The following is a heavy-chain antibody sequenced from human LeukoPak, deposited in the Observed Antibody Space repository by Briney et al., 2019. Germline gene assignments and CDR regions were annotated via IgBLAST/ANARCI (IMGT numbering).Heavy chain of an antibody. CDR3: AREGRTTVTSFDF. V-gene: IGHV1-69*04. D-gene: IGHD4-17*01. CDR1: GATFSIYG. J-gene: IGHJ4*02. CDR2: IILYYGIA. Sequence: ASENLSFNGSGATFSIYGISWVWQRPAPGLEWKGMIILYYGIANYAQNFQGRVTITADKSTSTGYMELSSLRSEDTAVYDCAREGRTTVTSFDFWGEGTLVTVSS.